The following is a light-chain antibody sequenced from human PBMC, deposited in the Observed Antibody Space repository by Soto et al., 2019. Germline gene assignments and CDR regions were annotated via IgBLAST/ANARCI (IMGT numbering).Light chain of an antibody. J-gene: IGKJ3*01. CDR2: NAS. Sequence: AIQMTQSPSSLSSSVGDRVTITCRASQDIRNDLGWYQHKPGKAPNLLIYNASSLQSGVPSRFNDSGSGTDFTLTISSLQPEDSATYYCLQDDSYPRTFGPGTKVDVK. V-gene: IGKV1-6*01. CDR1: QDIRND. CDR3: LQDDSYPRT.